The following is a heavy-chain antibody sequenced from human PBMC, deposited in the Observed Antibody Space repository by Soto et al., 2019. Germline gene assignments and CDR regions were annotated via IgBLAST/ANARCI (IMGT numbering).Heavy chain of an antibody. V-gene: IGHV4-34*01. CDR2: ISQHEGT. Sequence: SETLSLTCAFYGGSFDDFYWSWVRQSPGKGLEWVGEISQHEGTNYSPSLASRVSISVDTSKNQFSLHLRSVTAADTGLYYCARGQLVWYGDLTPYHRDMDVWGQGTAVTVS. D-gene: IGHD2-8*02. CDR3: ARGQLVWYGDLTPYHRDMDV. J-gene: IGHJ6*02. CDR1: GGSFDDFY.